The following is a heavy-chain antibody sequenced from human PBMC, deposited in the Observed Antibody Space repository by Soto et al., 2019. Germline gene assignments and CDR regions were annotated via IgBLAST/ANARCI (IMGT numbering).Heavy chain of an antibody. Sequence: QVQLQESGPGLVKPSQTLSLTCTVSGGSISSGGYYWSWIRQHPGKGLGWIGYIYYSGSTYYNPSLKSRVTISVDTSKNQFSLKLSSVTAADTAVYYCAQTSSIAARRGVFDYWGQGTLVTVSS. CDR3: AQTSSIAARRGVFDY. J-gene: IGHJ4*02. V-gene: IGHV4-31*03. CDR2: IYYSGST. D-gene: IGHD6-6*01. CDR1: GGSISSGGYY.